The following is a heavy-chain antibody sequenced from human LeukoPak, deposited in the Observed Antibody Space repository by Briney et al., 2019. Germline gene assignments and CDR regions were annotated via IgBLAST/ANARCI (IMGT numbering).Heavy chain of an antibody. D-gene: IGHD3-10*01. J-gene: IGHJ6*03. V-gene: IGHV1-18*01. Sequence: GASVKVSCKASGYTFTSYGISWVRQAPGQGLEWMGWISAYNGNTNYAQKLQGRVTMTTDTSTSTAYMELRSLRSDDTAVYYCARDYYGSGSFPTFYHYYYMDVWAKGTTVTVSS. CDR3: ARDYYGSGSFPTFYHYYYMDV. CDR1: GYTFTSYG. CDR2: ISAYNGNT.